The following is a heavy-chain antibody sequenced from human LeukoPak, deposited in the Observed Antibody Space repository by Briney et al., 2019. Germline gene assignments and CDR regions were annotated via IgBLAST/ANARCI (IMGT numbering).Heavy chain of an antibody. D-gene: IGHD3-3*01. Sequence: ASETLSLTCTVSGGSISSYYWSWIRQPPGKGLEWIGYIYYSGGTYYNPSLKSRVTISVDTSKNQFSLKLSSVTAADTAVYYCARVLRFLEWPYYYYYMDVWGKGTTVTVSS. CDR1: GGSISSYY. CDR2: IYYSGGT. V-gene: IGHV4-59*01. J-gene: IGHJ6*03. CDR3: ARVLRFLEWPYYYYYMDV.